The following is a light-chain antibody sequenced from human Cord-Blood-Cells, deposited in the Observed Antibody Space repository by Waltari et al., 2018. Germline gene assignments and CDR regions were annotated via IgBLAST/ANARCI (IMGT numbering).Light chain of an antibody. CDR2: DVS. J-gene: IGLJ2*01. V-gene: IGLV2-14*01. CDR1: SSDVGGYNY. Sequence: QSALTQPASVSGSPGQSLTISCPVTSSDVGGYNYVSWYQQHPGKAPKLMIYDVSNRPSGVSNRFSGSKSGNTASLTISGLQAEDEADYYCSSYTSSSTLVFGGGTKLTVL. CDR3: SSYTSSSTLV.